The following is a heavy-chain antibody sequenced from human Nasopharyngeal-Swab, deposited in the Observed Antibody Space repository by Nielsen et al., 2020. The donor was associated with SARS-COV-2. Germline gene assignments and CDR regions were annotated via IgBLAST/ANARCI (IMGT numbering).Heavy chain of an antibody. CDR3: ARDGPGYCSGGSCYLFDY. J-gene: IGHJ4*02. CDR2: INPSGGST. CDR1: GYTFTSYY. Sequence: ASVKVSCKASGYTFTSYYMHWVRQAPGQGLEWRGIINPSGGSTSYAQKFQGRVTMTRDTSTSTVYMELSSLRSEDTAVYYCARDGPGYCSGGSCYLFDYWGQGTLVTVSS. V-gene: IGHV1-46*01. D-gene: IGHD2-15*01.